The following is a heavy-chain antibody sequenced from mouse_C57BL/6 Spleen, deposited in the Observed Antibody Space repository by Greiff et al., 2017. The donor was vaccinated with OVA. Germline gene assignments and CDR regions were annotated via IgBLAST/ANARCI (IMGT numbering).Heavy chain of an antibody. J-gene: IGHJ3*01. V-gene: IGHV1-4*01. D-gene: IGHD2-2*01. CDR3: ARSLYGYDGAWFAY. Sequence: SGAELARPGASVKMSCKASGYTFTSYTMHWVKQRPGQGLEWIGYINPSSGYTKYNQKFKDKATLTADKSSSTAYMQLSSLTSEDSAVYYCARSLYGYDGAWFAYWGQGTLVTVSA. CDR1: GYTFTSYT. CDR2: INPSSGYT.